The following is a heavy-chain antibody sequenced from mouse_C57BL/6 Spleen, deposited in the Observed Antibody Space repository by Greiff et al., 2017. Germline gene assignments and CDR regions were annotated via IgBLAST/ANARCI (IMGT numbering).Heavy chain of an antibody. V-gene: IGHV1-22*01. Sequence: EVKLQQSGPELVKPGASVKMSCTASGYTFTDYNMHWVKQSHGKSLEWIGDINPNNGGTSYNQKFKGKATLTVNKSSSTAYMELRSLTSEDSAVYYCARTMVTTYYYAMDYWGQGTSVTVSS. CDR2: INPNNGGT. J-gene: IGHJ4*01. CDR1: GYTFTDYN. D-gene: IGHD2-2*01. CDR3: ARTMVTTYYYAMDY.